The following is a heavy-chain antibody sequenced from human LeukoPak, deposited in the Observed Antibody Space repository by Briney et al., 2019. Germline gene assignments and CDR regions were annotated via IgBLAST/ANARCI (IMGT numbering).Heavy chain of an antibody. D-gene: IGHD3-16*01. CDR2: ISHDGAST. J-gene: IGHJ2*01. Sequence: GSLRLSCAASGSTFYNYAVTWVRPAPGKGLEWVSSISHDGASTHYADSVKGRFTISRDNSKNTVFLQMDSLRAEDTAVYFCAKYGSGQLWLLGWYFDFWGRGTLVSVSS. CDR1: GSTFYNYA. CDR3: AKYGSGQLWLLGWYFDF. V-gene: IGHV3-23*01.